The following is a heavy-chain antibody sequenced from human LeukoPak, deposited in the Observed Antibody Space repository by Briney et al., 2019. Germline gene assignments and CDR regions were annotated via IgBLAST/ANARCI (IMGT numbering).Heavy chain of an antibody. J-gene: IGHJ6*02. CDR1: GGSISSYY. D-gene: IGHD4-17*01. Sequence: SETLSLTCTVSGGSISSYYWSWIRQPPGKGLEWIGYIYYSGSTNYNPSLKSRVTISVGTSKNQFSLKLSSVTAADTAVYYCARDDTVSMDVWGQGTTVTVSS. CDR3: ARDDTVSMDV. CDR2: IYYSGST. V-gene: IGHV4-59*01.